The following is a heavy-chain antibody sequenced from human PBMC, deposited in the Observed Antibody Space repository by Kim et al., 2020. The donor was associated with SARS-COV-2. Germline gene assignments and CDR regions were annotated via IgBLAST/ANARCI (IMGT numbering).Heavy chain of an antibody. V-gene: IGHV3-21*01. CDR3: ARDRLPGYSSSWYGYYYYGMDV. CDR2: ISSSSSYI. J-gene: IGHJ6*02. Sequence: GGSLRLSCAASGFTFSSYSMNWVRQAPGKGLEWVSSISSSSSYIYYADSVKGRFTISRDNAKNSLYLQMNSLGAEDTAVYYCARDRLPGYSSSWYGYYYYGMDVWGQGTTVTVSS. D-gene: IGHD6-13*01. CDR1: GFTFSSYS.